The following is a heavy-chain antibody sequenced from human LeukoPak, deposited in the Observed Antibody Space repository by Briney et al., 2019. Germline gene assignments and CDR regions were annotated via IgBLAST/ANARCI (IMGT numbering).Heavy chain of an antibody. CDR3: ATPRGYCSSTSCYNDDYYYYMDV. CDR1: GGTFSSYA. CDR2: IIPIFGTA. D-gene: IGHD2-2*02. V-gene: IGHV1-69*05. J-gene: IGHJ6*03. Sequence: ASVKVSCKASGGTFSSYAISWVRQAPGQGLEWMGGIIPIFGTANYAQKFQGRVTITTDESTSTAYMELSSLRFEDTAVYYCATPRGYCSSTSCYNDDYYYYMDVWGKGTTVTVSS.